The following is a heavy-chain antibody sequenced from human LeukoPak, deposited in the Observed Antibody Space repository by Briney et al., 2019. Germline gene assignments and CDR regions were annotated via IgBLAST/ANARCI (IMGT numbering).Heavy chain of an antibody. Sequence: PSETLSLTCAVYGGSFNGYYWSWIRQPPGKGLEWIGEINHSGSTYYNPSLKSRVTISVDTSKNQFSLKLSSVTAADTAVYYCARDGKIAARPLDYWGQGTLVTVSS. CDR3: ARDGKIAARPLDY. J-gene: IGHJ4*02. CDR1: GGSFNGYY. D-gene: IGHD6-6*01. V-gene: IGHV4-34*01. CDR2: INHSGST.